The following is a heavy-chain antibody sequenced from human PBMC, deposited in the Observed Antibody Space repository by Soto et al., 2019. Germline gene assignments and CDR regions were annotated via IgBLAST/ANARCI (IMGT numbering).Heavy chain of an antibody. CDR3: AFRLYSGYDLPDY. D-gene: IGHD5-12*01. V-gene: IGHV1-8*01. CDR2: MNPNSGNT. CDR1: GYTFTSYD. Sequence: ASVKVSCKASGYTFTSYDINCVRQATGQGLEWMGWMNPNSGNTGYAQKFQGRVTMTRNTSISTAYMELSSLRSEDTAVYYCAFRLYSGYDLPDYWGQGTLVTVSS. J-gene: IGHJ4*02.